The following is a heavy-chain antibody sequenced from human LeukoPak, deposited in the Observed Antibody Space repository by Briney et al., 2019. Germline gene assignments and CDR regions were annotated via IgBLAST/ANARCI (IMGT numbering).Heavy chain of an antibody. CDR3: ARAYGGLIDY. CDR1: GFTLNSYI. Sequence: PGRSLRLSCEASGFTLNSYIMHWVRQAPGKGLEWVALISFDGRDKQYADSVKGRFTISKDNSKNTLCLQMNSLSGDDTSMYFCARAYGGLIDYWGQGTLVTVSS. V-gene: IGHV3-30*04. J-gene: IGHJ4*02. D-gene: IGHD3-16*01. CDR2: ISFDGRDK.